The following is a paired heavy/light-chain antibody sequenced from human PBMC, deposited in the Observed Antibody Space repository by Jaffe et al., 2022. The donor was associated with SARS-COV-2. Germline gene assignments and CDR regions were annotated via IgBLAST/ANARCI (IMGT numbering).Heavy chain of an antibody. CDR1: DVSISRSSFY. V-gene: IGHV4-39*01. D-gene: IGHD3-10*01. Sequence: QLHLQESGPGLLKPSETLSLTCTVPDVSISRSSFYWGWIRQPPGKGLEWIGSISSSGSTHYNPSLESRVTISVDTSKNQFSLKVTSVTAADTAVFYCARHDGTLVRGGIVHQWGQGTLVTVSS. J-gene: IGHJ4*02. CDR3: ARHDGTLVRGGIVHQ. CDR2: ISSSGST.
Light chain of an antibody. CDR2: GAS. V-gene: IGKV3-15*01. Sequence: EIVMTQSPATLSVSPGERVTLSCRASQSVSSKLAWYQQKPGQAPRLLIYGASTRATGIPARFSGSGSGTEFTLTISSLQSEDFAVYYCQQYNKWFALSFGGGTKVEIK. CDR3: QQYNKWFALS. J-gene: IGKJ4*01. CDR1: QSVSSK.